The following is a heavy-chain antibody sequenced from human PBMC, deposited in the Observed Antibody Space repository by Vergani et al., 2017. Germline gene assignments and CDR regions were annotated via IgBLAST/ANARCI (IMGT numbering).Heavy chain of an antibody. CDR1: GYTFTSYA. J-gene: IGHJ6*02. CDR3: ARDGCSGGSCYHYYYYGMDV. D-gene: IGHD2-15*01. V-gene: IGHV1-3*01. Sequence: QVQLVQSGAEVKKPGASVKVSCKASGYTFTSYAMHWVRQAPGQRLEWMGWINAGNGNTKYSQKFQGRVTITRDTSASTAYMGLSSLRSEDTAVYYCARDGCSGGSCYHYYYYGMDVWGQGTTVTVSS. CDR2: INAGNGNT.